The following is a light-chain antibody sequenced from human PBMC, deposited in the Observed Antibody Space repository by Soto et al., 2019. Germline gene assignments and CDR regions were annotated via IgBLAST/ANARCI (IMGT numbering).Light chain of an antibody. J-gene: IGLJ2*01. CDR1: SSDVGGYNY. CDR2: DVS. V-gene: IGLV2-11*01. Sequence: QSALTQPRSVSGSPGQSVTISCTGTSSDVGGYNYVSWYQQHQVKAPKLMIYDVSKRPSGVPDRFSGSKSGNTASLPISGLHAEDESDYYCCSYAGSYIYVVFGGGTKLTVL. CDR3: CSYAGSYIYVV.